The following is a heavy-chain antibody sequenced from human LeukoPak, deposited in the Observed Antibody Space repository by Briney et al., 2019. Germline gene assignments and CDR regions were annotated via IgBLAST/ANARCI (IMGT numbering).Heavy chain of an antibody. D-gene: IGHD2-15*01. Sequence: GGSLRLSCAASGFTFSSNYMSWVRQAPGKGLEWVSVIYSGGSTYYADSVKGRFTISRDNSKNTLYLPMNSLRAEDTAVYYCASLGYCSGGSCYFDYWGQGTLVTVSS. J-gene: IGHJ4*02. CDR1: GFTFSSNY. CDR3: ASLGYCSGGSCYFDY. CDR2: IYSGGST. V-gene: IGHV3-53*01.